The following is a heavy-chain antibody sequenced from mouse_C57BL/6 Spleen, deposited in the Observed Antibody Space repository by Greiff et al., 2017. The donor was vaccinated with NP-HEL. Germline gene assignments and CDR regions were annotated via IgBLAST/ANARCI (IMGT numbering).Heavy chain of an antibody. Sequence: QVHVKQPGAELVRPGTSVKLSCKASGYTFTSSWMHWVKQRPGQGLEWIGVIDPSDSYTNYNQKFKGKATLTVDTSSSTAYMQLSSLTSEDSAVYYCARWDLLLPYWGQGTLVTVSA. CDR1: GYTFTSSW. CDR2: IDPSDSYT. V-gene: IGHV1-59*01. J-gene: IGHJ3*01. D-gene: IGHD1-1*01. CDR3: ARWDLLLPY.